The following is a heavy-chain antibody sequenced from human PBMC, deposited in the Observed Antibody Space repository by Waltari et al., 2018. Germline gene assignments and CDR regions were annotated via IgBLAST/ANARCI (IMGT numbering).Heavy chain of an antibody. CDR2: ISYDGSNK. CDR3: ARAYSGRDQGY. CDR1: GFTFSSYA. V-gene: IGHV3-30-3*01. J-gene: IGHJ4*02. Sequence: QVQLVESGGGVVQPGRSLRLSCAASGFTFSSYAMHWVRQAPGKGLEWVAVISYDGSNKYYADSVKGRFTISRDNSKNTLYLQMNSLRAEDTAVYYCARAYSGRDQGYWGQGTLVTVSS. D-gene: IGHD1-26*01.